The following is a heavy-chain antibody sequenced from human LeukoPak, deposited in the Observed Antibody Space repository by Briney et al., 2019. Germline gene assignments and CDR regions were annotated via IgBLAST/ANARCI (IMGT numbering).Heavy chain of an antibody. J-gene: IGHJ4*02. D-gene: IGHD1-26*01. CDR2: ISWNSGVT. CDR1: GFTFDDYT. V-gene: IGHV3-9*01. CDR3: ARDRPRALGDFDY. Sequence: LPGGSLRLSCAASGFTFDDYTMHWVRQAPGKGLEWVSSISWNSGVTGYADSVKGRFTISRDNAKKFLYLQMNSLRAEDTAVYYCARDRPRALGDFDYWGQGTLVTVSS.